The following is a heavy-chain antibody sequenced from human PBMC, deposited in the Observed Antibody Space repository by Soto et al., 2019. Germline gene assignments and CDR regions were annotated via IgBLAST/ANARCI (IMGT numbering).Heavy chain of an antibody. J-gene: IGHJ3*02. Sequence: EVQLVESGGGLVKPGGSLRLSCAASGFTFSSYSMNWVRQAPGKGLEWVSSISSSSSYIYYADSVKGRFTISRDNAKNSLYLQMNSLRAEDTAVYYCASNYGSGGAFDSWGQGTMVTVSS. CDR3: ASNYGSGGAFDS. D-gene: IGHD3-10*01. CDR1: GFTFSSYS. V-gene: IGHV3-21*01. CDR2: ISSSSSYI.